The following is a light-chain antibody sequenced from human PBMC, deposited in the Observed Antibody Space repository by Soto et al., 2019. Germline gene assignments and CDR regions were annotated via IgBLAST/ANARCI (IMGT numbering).Light chain of an antibody. CDR3: QQSNNWPYT. Sequence: EIVMTQSPATLSVSPGERVTLSCRASQSVSDNVAWYQQKPGQAPRRLIYGASTRATGIPARFSGSGSGTEFTLTISSLQSEEFAIYFCQQSNNWPYTFGQGTKLDIK. V-gene: IGKV3-15*01. CDR2: GAS. CDR1: QSVSDN. J-gene: IGKJ2*01.